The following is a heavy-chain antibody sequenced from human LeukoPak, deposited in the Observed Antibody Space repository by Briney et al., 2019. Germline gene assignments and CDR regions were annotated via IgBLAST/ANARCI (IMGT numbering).Heavy chain of an antibody. Sequence: PSETLSLTCAVSGYSISGAYYCGWIRQPPGKGLEWVGSIYHSGSTYYNPSLKSRVTISVDTSKNQFSLKLSSVTAADTAVYYCGRVFGGNRYFDYWGQGTLVTVSS. J-gene: IGHJ4*02. CDR2: IYHSGST. CDR3: GRVFGGNRYFDY. CDR1: GYSISGAYY. D-gene: IGHD4-23*01. V-gene: IGHV4-38-2*01.